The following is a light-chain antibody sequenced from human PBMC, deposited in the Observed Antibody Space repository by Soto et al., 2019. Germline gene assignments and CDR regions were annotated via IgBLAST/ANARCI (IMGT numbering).Light chain of an antibody. CDR2: DAS. CDR1: QSVSRW. V-gene: IGKV1-5*01. Sequence: DIQMTQSPSTLSASVGDRVTITCRASQSVSRWLAWYQQKPGRAPKVLIWDASSLQRGVPSRFSGSGSGTEFTLPISSLQPDDFATYYCQQYNDYSTWTFGQGTKVEIK. J-gene: IGKJ1*01. CDR3: QQYNDYSTWT.